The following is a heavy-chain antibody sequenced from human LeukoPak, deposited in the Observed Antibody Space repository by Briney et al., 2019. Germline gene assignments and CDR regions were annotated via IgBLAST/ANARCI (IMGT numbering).Heavy chain of an antibody. CDR3: ASRLAYCGGDCYSDFDY. CDR1: GFTFSSYE. D-gene: IGHD2-21*02. J-gene: IGHJ4*02. Sequence: GGSLRLSCAASGFTFSSYEMNWVRQAPGKGLEWVSYISSSGSTIYYADSVKGRFTISRDNAKNSLYLQMNSLRAEDTAVYYCASRLAYCGGDCYSDFDYWGQGTLVTVSS. V-gene: IGHV3-48*03. CDR2: ISSSGSTI.